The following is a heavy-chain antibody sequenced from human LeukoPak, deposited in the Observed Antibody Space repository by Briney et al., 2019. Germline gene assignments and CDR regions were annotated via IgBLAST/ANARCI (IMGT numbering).Heavy chain of an antibody. CDR3: AKDQVNYYDSSGYDY. D-gene: IGHD3-22*01. Sequence: GGSLRLSCAASGFTFSSYAMSWVRQAPGKGLEWVSAISGSGGSTYYADSVKGRFTISRDNSKNTLYLQMNSLRAEDTAVYYCAKDQVNYYDSSGYDYWGQGTLVTVSS. J-gene: IGHJ4*02. V-gene: IGHV3-23*01. CDR1: GFTFSSYA. CDR2: ISGSGGST.